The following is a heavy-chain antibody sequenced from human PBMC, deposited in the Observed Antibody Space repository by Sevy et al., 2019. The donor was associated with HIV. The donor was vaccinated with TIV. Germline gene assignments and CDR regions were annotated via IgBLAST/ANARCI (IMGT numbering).Heavy chain of an antibody. J-gene: IGHJ6*02. CDR1: GGSFSGYY. Sequence: SETLSLTCAVYGGSFSGYYWSWIRQPPGKGLEWIGEINHSGSTNYNPSLKSRVTISVDTSKNQFSLKLSSVTAVDTAVYYCARKHSSSGYYYYGMDVWGQGTTVTVSS. CDR3: ARKHSSSGYYYYGMDV. V-gene: IGHV4-34*01. D-gene: IGHD6-6*01. CDR2: INHSGST.